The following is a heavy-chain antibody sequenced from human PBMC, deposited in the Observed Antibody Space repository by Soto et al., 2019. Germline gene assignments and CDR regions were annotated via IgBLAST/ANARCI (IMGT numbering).Heavy chain of an antibody. V-gene: IGHV1-69*12. CDR3: ASEGYGAGSYFYLDY. J-gene: IGHJ4*02. CDR2: IIPIFGTA. CDR1: GGTFSSYA. Sequence: QVQLVQSGAEVKKPGSSVKVSCKASGGTFSSYAISWVRQAPGQGLEWMGGIIPIFGTANYAQKFQGRVTITGAESTGTGYVELSRLSAEDTAVYYCASEGYGAGSYFYLDYWGQGSLVTVSS. D-gene: IGHD3-10*01.